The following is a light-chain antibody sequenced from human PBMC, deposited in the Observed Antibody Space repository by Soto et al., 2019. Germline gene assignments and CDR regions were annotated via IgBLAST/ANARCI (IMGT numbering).Light chain of an antibody. V-gene: IGLV1-40*01. Sequence: QSVLTQPPSVSGAPGQRVTISCTGSGSNIGAGYDVHWYQQLPRTAPKLLIYGHSNRPSGVPDRFSGSRSGTSASLAITGLQAEDEADYYCQSYDVRLSASLVFGGGTKLTVL. CDR2: GHS. J-gene: IGLJ2*01. CDR1: GSNIGAGYD. CDR3: QSYDVRLSASLV.